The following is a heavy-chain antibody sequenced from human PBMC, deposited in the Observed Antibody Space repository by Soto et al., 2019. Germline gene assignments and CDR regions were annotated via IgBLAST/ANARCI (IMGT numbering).Heavy chain of an antibody. D-gene: IGHD2-21*01. CDR1: GGSLTDHY. CDR2: VYSSGST. J-gene: IGHJ3*02. V-gene: IGHV4-59*11. Sequence: HVQLQESGPGLVKPSETLSLTCTVAGGSLTDHYWNWFRQSPGRGLQWIGSVYSSGSTSYNPSLTSRVTMTVDTSKNQFSLKLRSVTAADTAVYFCARVNDWKSSTFDIWGQGTMVSVSS. CDR3: ARVNDWKSSTFDI.